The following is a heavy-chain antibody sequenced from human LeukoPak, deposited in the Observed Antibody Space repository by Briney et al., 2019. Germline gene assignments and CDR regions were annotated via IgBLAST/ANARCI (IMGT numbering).Heavy chain of an antibody. D-gene: IGHD1-14*01. J-gene: IGHJ3*02. CDR3: ASEDNDAFDI. CDR2: IWYDGSNK. Sequence: GGSLRLSFAASGFTFSSHGMHWVRQAPGKGLEWVAVIWYDGSNKYYADSVKGRFTISRDNSKNTLYLQMNSLRAEDTAVYYCASEDNDAFDIWGQGTMVTVSS. CDR1: GFTFSSHG. V-gene: IGHV3-33*01.